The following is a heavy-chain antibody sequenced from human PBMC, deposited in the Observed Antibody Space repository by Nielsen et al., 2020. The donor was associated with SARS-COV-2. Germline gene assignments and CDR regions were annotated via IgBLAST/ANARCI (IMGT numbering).Heavy chain of an antibody. D-gene: IGHD3-22*01. Sequence: RQAPGKGLEWIGSIYHSGSTYYNPSLKSRVTISVDTSKNQYSLKLSSVTAADTAVYYCARLYYDSSGYYGQPTLNQKNWFDPWGQGTLVTVSS. J-gene: IGHJ5*02. V-gene: IGHV4-38-2*01. CDR2: IYHSGST. CDR3: ARLYYDSSGYYGQPTLNQKNWFDP.